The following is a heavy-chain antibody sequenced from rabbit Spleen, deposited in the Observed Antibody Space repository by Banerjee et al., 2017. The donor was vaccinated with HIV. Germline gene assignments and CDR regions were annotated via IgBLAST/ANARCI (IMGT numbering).Heavy chain of an antibody. CDR1: GFSFSNKGV. J-gene: IGHJ6*01. D-gene: IGHD4-1*01. CDR2: INVITGRGGT. V-gene: IGHV1S45*01. Sequence: QEQLVESGGGLVKPGASLTLICKASGFSFSNKGVMCWVRQAPGKGLEWIACINVITGRGGTDYAKWVNGRFTISSDNAQYTVDLQMNSLTAADTATYFCARYYIFYGMDLWGPGTLVTVS. CDR3: ARYYIFYGMDL.